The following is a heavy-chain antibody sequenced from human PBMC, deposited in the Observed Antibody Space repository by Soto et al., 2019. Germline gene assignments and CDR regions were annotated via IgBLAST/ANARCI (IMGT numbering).Heavy chain of an antibody. V-gene: IGHV3-30*18. J-gene: IGHJ4*02. D-gene: IGHD1-20*01. CDR3: AKEAEGITGTPGDY. Sequence: HPGGSLRLSCAASGFTFSSYGMHWVRQAPGKGLEWVAVISYDGSNKYYADSVKGRFTISRDNSKNTLYLQMNSLGAEDTAVYYCAKEAEGITGTPGDYWGQGTLVTVSS. CDR1: GFTFSSYG. CDR2: ISYDGSNK.